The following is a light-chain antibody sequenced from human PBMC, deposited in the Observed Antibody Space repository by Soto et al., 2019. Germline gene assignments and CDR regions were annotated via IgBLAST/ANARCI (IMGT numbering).Light chain of an antibody. V-gene: IGKV3-11*01. J-gene: IGKJ1*01. Sequence: EIVLTQSPATLSLSPGEIATLFFSASQSVSSYLAWYQQKPGQAPRLLIYDASNRATGIPARFSGSGSGTDFTLTISSLEPEDFAVYYCQQRSNWPRTFGQGTKVDIK. CDR3: QQRSNWPRT. CDR1: QSVSSY. CDR2: DAS.